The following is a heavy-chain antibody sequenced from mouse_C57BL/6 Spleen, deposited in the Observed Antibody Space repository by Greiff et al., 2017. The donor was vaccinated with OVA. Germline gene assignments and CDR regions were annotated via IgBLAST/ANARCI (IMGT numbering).Heavy chain of an antibody. Sequence: EVKLVESGGGLVKPGGSLKLSCAASGFTFSDYGMHWVRQAPEKGLEWVAYISSGSSTIYYADTVKGRFTISRDNAKNTLFLQMTSLRSEDTAMDYCARRGWLDYFDYWGQGTTLTVSS. CDR2: ISSGSSTI. V-gene: IGHV5-17*01. CDR3: ARRGWLDYFDY. J-gene: IGHJ2*01. D-gene: IGHD2-3*01. CDR1: GFTFSDYG.